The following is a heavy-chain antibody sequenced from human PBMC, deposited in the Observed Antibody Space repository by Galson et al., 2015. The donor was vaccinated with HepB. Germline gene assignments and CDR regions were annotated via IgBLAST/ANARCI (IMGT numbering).Heavy chain of an antibody. V-gene: IGHV3-15*05. CDR1: GFSFTSAW. CDR3: TTDYHSGNYATLYY. Sequence: SLRLSCAASGFSFTSAWMSWVRQAPGKGLEWVGRVQSKSHGGTTHYAAPVKGRFTISREPSENTLYLQMNSLKTEDTAVYYCTTDYHSGNYATLYYWGQGALVTVSS. J-gene: IGHJ4*02. D-gene: IGHD1-26*01. CDR2: VQSKSHGGTT.